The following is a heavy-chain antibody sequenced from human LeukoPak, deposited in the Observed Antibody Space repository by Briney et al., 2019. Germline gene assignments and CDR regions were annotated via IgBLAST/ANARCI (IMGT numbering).Heavy chain of an antibody. D-gene: IGHD2-15*01. CDR3: AGSQDIVVVVAALDY. J-gene: IGHJ4*02. Sequence: SVKVSCKASGGTFSSYAISWVRQAPGQGLEWMGGIIPIFGTANYAQKFQGRVTITADESTSTAYMELSSLRSEDTAVYYCAGSQDIVVVVAALDYWGQGTLVTVPS. V-gene: IGHV1-69*13. CDR2: IIPIFGTA. CDR1: GGTFSSYA.